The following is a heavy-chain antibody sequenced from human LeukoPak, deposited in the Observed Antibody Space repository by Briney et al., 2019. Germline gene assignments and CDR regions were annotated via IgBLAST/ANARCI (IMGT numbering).Heavy chain of an antibody. CDR3: ARERYSGGTFDI. J-gene: IGHJ3*02. CDR1: GFNVSGYY. CDR2: IYIGGNT. Sequence: GGSLRLSRAASGFNVSGYYMTWVRQAPGKGLEWVSVIYIGGNTHYADSVKGRFTISRDKPKNTLYLQMNSLRAEDTAVYYCARERYSGGTFDIWGQGTMVTVSS. D-gene: IGHD1-26*01. V-gene: IGHV3-66*01.